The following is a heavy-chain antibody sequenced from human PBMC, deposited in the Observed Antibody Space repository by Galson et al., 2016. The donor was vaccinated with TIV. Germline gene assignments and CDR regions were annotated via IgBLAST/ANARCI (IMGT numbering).Heavy chain of an antibody. CDR1: GDSISSYW. Sequence: KVSCKASGDSISSYWVGWVRQIPGKGLEWMGIIYPRDSETRYSPSFQGQVTISADESISTVYLQWSSLKASDTAMYFCARAPGYSGYSYGYFDSWGQGTLVTVSS. D-gene: IGHD5-18*01. V-gene: IGHV5-51*01. J-gene: IGHJ4*02. CDR2: IYPRDSET. CDR3: ARAPGYSGYSYGYFDS.